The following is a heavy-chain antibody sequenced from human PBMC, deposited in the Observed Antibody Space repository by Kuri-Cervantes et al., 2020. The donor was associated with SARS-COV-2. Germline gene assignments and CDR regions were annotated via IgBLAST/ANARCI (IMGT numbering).Heavy chain of an antibody. CDR1: GGSISSHY. CDR2: LDTSGSS. CDR3: GKVSWLQLWHRYSDS. D-gene: IGHD5-24*01. J-gene: IGHJ4*02. V-gene: IGHV4-4*09. Sequence: GSLRLSCAVSGGSISSHYWSWIRQPPGKGLEWIGHLDTSGSSTYNPSLKSRVTISLDASNNQVSLALTSATAADTAVYYCGKVSWLQLWHRYSDSWGQGTLVTVSS.